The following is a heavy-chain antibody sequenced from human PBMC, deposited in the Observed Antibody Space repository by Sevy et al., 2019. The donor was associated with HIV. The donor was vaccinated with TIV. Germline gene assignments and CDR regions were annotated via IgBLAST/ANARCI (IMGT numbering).Heavy chain of an antibody. J-gene: IGHJ6*02. CDR2: ISNSGNTV. CDR3: ARDNYCISGDGCYGYGLDV. CDR1: GLTFSDYY. V-gene: IGHV3-11*01. D-gene: IGHD2-2*01. Sequence: GGSLRLSCSASGLTFSDYYMTWIRQAPGKGLECISHISNSGNTVYYADSVKGRFTVSRDNAKKSLYLQLNSLRDEDTAVYYCARDNYCISGDGCYGYGLDVWGQGTTVTVSS.